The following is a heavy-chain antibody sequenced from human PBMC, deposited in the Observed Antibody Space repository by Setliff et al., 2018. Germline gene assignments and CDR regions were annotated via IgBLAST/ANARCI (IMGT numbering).Heavy chain of an antibody. J-gene: IGHJ4*02. D-gene: IGHD6-19*01. CDR1: GFSFSIFW. Sequence: GGSLRLSCAGSGFSFSIFWMSWVRQAPGKGLEWVATIKQDGGEKYYVDSVRGRFTISRDNAKNSLYLQMNSLTTEDTAFYYCVKSDRDSSGWYPDYWGQGTLVTVSS. CDR2: IKQDGGEK. V-gene: IGHV3-7*03. CDR3: VKSDRDSSGWYPDY.